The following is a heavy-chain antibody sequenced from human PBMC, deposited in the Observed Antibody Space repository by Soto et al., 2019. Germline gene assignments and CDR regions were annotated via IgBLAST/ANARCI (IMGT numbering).Heavy chain of an antibody. CDR3: ARGPRYCSGYSCDYCMDV. J-gene: IGHJ6*03. D-gene: IGHD2-15*01. CDR1: GFTFSSYA. V-gene: IGHV3-23*01. Sequence: EVQLLESGGGLVQPAGSLRLSCAASGFTFSSYAMSWVRQAPGKGLEWVSAISGSAATTFYADSVKGRFTVSRDNSKNTLYLQMNSLRAEDTAVYYCARGPRYCSGYSCDYCMDVWGKGTTVTVSS. CDR2: ISGSAATT.